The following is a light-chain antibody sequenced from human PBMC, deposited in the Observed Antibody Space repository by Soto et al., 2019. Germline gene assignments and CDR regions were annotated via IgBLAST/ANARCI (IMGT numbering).Light chain of an antibody. V-gene: IGLV3-1*01. CDR3: QAWDSSTLV. CDR1: KLGDKY. J-gene: IGLJ2*01. CDR2: QDT. Sequence: SYELTQPPSVSVSPGQTASITCSGDKLGDKYAYWYLQKPVQSPVLVIYQDTKRPSGIPERFSGSNSGNTATLTISGTQAMDEADYYCQAWDSSTLVFGGGTKLTVL.